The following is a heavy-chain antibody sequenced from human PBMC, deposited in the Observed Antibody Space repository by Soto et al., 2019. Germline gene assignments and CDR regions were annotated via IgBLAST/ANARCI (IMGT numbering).Heavy chain of an antibody. Sequence: NPSETLSLTCTVSGGSNIRDGYYWSWIRQHPGKGLEWIAYISYSGSSYSNPFLKSRVTISADTSKNQFSLRLTSVTAADTAVYFCARATPAGSADFWGQGTLVTVSS. D-gene: IGHD2-2*01. CDR3: ARATPAGSADF. CDR1: GGSNIRDGYY. CDR2: ISYSGSS. J-gene: IGHJ4*02. V-gene: IGHV4-31*03.